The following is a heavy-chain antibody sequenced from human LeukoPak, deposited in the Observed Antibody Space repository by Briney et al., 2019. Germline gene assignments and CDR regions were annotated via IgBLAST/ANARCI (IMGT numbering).Heavy chain of an antibody. D-gene: IGHD1-26*01. V-gene: IGHV4-4*07. Sequence: KPSETLSLTCTVSGGSISGDYWSWIRQPAGKGLEWIGRIYGSGSTVYNPSLTSRVTMSVDTSKNQFSLKLSSVTAADTAVYYCVRVSRAVGANYFDYWGQGTLVTVSS. J-gene: IGHJ4*02. CDR1: GGSISGDY. CDR3: VRVSRAVGANYFDY. CDR2: IYGSGST.